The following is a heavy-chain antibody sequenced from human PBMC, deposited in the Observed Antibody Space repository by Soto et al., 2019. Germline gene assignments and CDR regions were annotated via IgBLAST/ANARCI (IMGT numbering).Heavy chain of an antibody. J-gene: IGHJ4*02. Sequence: EVQLVESGGGSVQPGGSLRLSCVASGFTFNSHTMNWVRQAPGKGLEWLSYISDSSSTIYYADSVKGRFTISRDNAKNSLYLQMNSLRADDTAVYYCAREVGATGYWGQGTLVTVSS. CDR2: ISDSSSTI. CDR1: GFTFNSHT. CDR3: AREVGATGY. V-gene: IGHV3-48*04. D-gene: IGHD1-26*01.